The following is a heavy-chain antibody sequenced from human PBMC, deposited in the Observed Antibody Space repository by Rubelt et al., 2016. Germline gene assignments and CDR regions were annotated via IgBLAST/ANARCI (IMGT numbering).Heavy chain of an antibody. V-gene: IGHV3-53*01. CDR1: GFTVSSHY. D-gene: IGHD4-17*01. Sequence: ESGGGLVQPGGSLRLSCAASGFTVSSHYMSWVRQAPGKGLEWVSVIYSGGSTLNADSVKGRFTISRDNARNSLYLQMNSLRADDTAVYYCARDRDSYGDFDYWGQGTLVTVSS. J-gene: IGHJ4*02. CDR3: ARDRDSYGDFDY. CDR2: IYSGGST.